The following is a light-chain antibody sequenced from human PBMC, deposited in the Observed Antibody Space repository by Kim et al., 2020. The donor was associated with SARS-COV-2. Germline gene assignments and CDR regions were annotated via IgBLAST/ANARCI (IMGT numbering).Light chain of an antibody. CDR2: EVT. V-gene: IGLV2-8*01. Sequence: GQSVTISCTGTSIDIGGYIYFSRYQQHPAKAPTLMIYEVTKRPSVFPDRFSGTKSGNAASLTVSGLQAEDEADYYCSSYAGNNNWVFGAGTQLTVL. CDR1: SIDIGGYIY. CDR3: SSYAGNNNWV. J-gene: IGLJ3*02.